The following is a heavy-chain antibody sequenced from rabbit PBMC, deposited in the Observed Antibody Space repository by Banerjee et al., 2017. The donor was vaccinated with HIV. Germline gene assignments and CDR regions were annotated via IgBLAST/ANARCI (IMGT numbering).Heavy chain of an antibody. Sequence: QSLEESGGDLVKPGASLTLTCTASGLDFSSSYWMCWIRQAPGKGLEWIACIDVGSKGTTHYMSWAKGRFTISKTSSTTVTLQMTSLTAADTATYFCARTAGITGSAYFSLWGPGTLVTVS. CDR1: GLDFSSSYW. CDR2: IDVGSKGTT. CDR3: ARTAGITGSAYFSL. J-gene: IGHJ4*01. D-gene: IGHD3-1*01. V-gene: IGHV1S40*01.